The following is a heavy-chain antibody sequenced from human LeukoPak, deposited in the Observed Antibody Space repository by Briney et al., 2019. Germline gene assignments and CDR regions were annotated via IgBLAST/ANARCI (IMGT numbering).Heavy chain of an antibody. D-gene: IGHD3-10*01. CDR2: SYYSGRT. J-gene: IGHJ6*02. Sequence: SETLSLTCTVSGGSISSYYWNWVRQPPGKGLEWIGYSYYSGRTKYNPSLESRVTISADTSKEQFTLKLSSVTAADTAVYYCASRSGRNYYGMDVWGQGTMVTVSS. CDR1: GGSISSYY. CDR3: ASRSGRNYYGMDV. V-gene: IGHV4-59*01.